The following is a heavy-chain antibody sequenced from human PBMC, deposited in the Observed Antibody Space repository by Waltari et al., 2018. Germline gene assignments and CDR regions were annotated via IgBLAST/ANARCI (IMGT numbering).Heavy chain of an antibody. J-gene: IGHJ4*02. CDR1: GGSVSSLY. V-gene: IGHV4-59*02. D-gene: IGHD5-12*01. Sequence: QVQLQESGPGLVRPSDTLSLTCTVYGGSVSSLYWGWFRQPPGKGLEWIGHIYDSGTPTLNPSLKNRVSISADTLKNQFSLTLYSVTAADTAVYYCAREGGNSVYADFRYFDYWGQGILVTASS. CDR2: IYDSGTP. CDR3: AREGGNSVYADFRYFDY.